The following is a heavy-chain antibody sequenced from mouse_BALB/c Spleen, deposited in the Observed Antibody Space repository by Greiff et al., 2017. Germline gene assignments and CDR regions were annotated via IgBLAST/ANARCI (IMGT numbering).Heavy chain of an antibody. CDR1: GYTFTSYV. V-gene: IGHV1-14*01. CDR3: ARTLRLNGYYFDY. Sequence: VQLKESGPELVKPGASVKMSCKASGYTFTSYVMHWVKQKPGQGLEWIGYINPYNDGTKYNEKFKGKATLTSDKSSSTAYMELSSLTSEDSAVYDCARTLRLNGYYFDYWGQGTTLTVSS. J-gene: IGHJ2*01. D-gene: IGHD1-2*01. CDR2: INPYNDGT.